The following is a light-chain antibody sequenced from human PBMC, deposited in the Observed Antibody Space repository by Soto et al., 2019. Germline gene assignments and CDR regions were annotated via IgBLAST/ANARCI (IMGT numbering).Light chain of an antibody. CDR3: SSYISSSTYV. CDR1: SSDIGRYNY. J-gene: IGLJ1*01. CDR2: DVS. Sequence: QSVLTQPAPVSGSPGQSITISCIGTSSDIGRYNYVSWYQQYPGKAPKFMIYDVSNRPSGVSNRFSGSKSGNTASLTISGLQAEDEADYYCSSYISSSTYVFGTGTKVTVL. V-gene: IGLV2-14*01.